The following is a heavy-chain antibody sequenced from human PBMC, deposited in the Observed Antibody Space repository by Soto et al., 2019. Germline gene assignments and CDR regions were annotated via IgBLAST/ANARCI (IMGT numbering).Heavy chain of an antibody. CDR1: GGTFTNYG. D-gene: IGHD5-18*01. V-gene: IGHV1-69*01. Sequence: QVELVQSGAEVKKPGSSIQVSCQSSGGTFTNYGFSWVRQAPGQGLEWMGGILPIFGTTNYAQRFQGRFTITADESTRTVSMKLSSLRSEDTALYYCTRGTAMVTTYQDDFYFGMDVWGQGTTVTVS. J-gene: IGHJ6*02. CDR2: ILPIFGTT. CDR3: TRGTAMVTTYQDDFYFGMDV.